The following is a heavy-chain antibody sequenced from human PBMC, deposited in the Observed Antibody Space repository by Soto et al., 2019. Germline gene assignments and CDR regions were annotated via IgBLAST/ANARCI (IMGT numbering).Heavy chain of an antibody. Sequence: PGGSLRLSCAASGFTFSRYWLHWVRQAPGKGLVWVSRINNDGSSTSYADFVKGRLTISRDNAKDTLYLQVNSLRPEDTAVYYCASGGVAGSGTFYNDYWGRGTLVTVSS. J-gene: IGHJ4*02. D-gene: IGHD3-10*01. V-gene: IGHV3-74*01. CDR3: ASGGVAGSGTFYNDY. CDR1: GFTFSRYW. CDR2: INNDGSST.